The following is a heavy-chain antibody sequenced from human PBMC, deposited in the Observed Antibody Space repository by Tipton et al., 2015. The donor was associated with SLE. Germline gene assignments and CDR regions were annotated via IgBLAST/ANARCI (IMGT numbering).Heavy chain of an antibody. CDR2: ISWNSGSI. Sequence: SLRLSCAASGFTFDDYAMHWVRQAPGKGLEWVSGISWNSGSIGYADSVKGRFTISRDNAKNSLYLQMNSLRAEVAALYSCAKDIGPTIFEVVMCVHHWGQGTLVTVSS. J-gene: IGHJ1*01. CDR1: GFTFDDYA. CDR3: AKDIGPTIFEVVMCVHH. D-gene: IGHD3-3*01. V-gene: IGHV3-9*01.